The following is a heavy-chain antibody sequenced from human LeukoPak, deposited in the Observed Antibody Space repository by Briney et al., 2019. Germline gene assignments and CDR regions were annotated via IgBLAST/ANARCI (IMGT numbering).Heavy chain of an antibody. J-gene: IGHJ4*02. CDR1: GGSISSYY. D-gene: IGHD3-22*01. V-gene: IGHV4-59*12. CDR2: IYYSGST. CDR3: ARALKLNRGYPGGFDY. Sequence: SETLSLTCTVSGGSISSYYWSWIRQPPGKGLEWIGYIYYSGSTSYNPSLESRVTISVDTSKNQFSLKLGAVTAADTAVYYCARALKLNRGYPGGFDYWGQGTLVTVSS.